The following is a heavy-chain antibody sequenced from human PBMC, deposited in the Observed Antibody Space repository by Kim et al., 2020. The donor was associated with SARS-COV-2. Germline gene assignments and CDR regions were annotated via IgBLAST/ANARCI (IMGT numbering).Heavy chain of an antibody. J-gene: IGHJ6*02. V-gene: IGHV3-53*01. Sequence: GGSLRLSCAASGFTVSSNYMSWVRQAPGKGLEWVSGIYSGGSTYYADSVKGRFTISRDNSKNTLYLQMNSLRAEDTAVYYCARDLAIFGVGGPYYYYGMGVWRQGTTVTVSS. CDR3: ARDLAIFGVGGPYYYYGMGV. CDR1: GFTVSSNY. CDR2: IYSGGST. D-gene: IGHD3-3*01.